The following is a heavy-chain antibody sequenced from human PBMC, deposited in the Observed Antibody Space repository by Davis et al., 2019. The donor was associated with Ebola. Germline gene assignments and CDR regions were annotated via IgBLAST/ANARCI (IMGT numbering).Heavy chain of an antibody. CDR3: VRGTKVWGLEY. Sequence: PGGSLRLSCAASGFSFDSYGMHWVRQGPGKGLEWLSFISFDGSNEYYADSVKGRFTISRDNPKNTLYLQMKNLRVDDTALYYCVRGTKVWGLEYWGQGTQVTVSS. V-gene: IGHV3-30*03. CDR1: GFSFDSYG. D-gene: IGHD1-7*01. J-gene: IGHJ4*02. CDR2: ISFDGSNE.